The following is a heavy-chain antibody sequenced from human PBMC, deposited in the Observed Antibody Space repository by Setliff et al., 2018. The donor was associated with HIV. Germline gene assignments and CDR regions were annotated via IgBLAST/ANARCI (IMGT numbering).Heavy chain of an antibody. CDR2: INPNSGGT. Sequence: ASVKVSCKASGYMFTGFHVHWVRQAAGQGLEWMGRINPNSGGTKYAQKFQGRVTMTRDTSISTAYMELSRLRSDDTAVYYCARDWAEDYYGSGSFQHWGQGTLVNRLL. V-gene: IGHV1-2*06. CDR1: GYMFTGFH. D-gene: IGHD3-10*01. J-gene: IGHJ1*01. CDR3: ARDWAEDYYGSGSFQH.